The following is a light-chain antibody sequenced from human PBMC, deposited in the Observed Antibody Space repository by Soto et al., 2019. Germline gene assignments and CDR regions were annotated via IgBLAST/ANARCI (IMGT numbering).Light chain of an antibody. CDR1: QIGLSISDNRNY. CDR2: WAS. J-gene: IGKJ4*01. CDR3: QQYYNSPLT. V-gene: IGKV4-1*01. Sequence: DIVMTQSLHSLAVSLCERAAIHCKSSQIGLSISDNRNYLAWYQQKAGQSPKLLIYWASSRESGVPDRFSGAGSGTDFTLNISSLQAEDVAVYYCQQYYNSPLTFGGGTKVDI.